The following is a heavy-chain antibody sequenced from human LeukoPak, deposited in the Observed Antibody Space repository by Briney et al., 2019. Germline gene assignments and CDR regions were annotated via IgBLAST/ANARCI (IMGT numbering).Heavy chain of an antibody. D-gene: IGHD6-6*01. J-gene: IGHJ6*02. CDR3: AKDLYTGSWYYGMDV. CDR2: ISGSGGNT. V-gene: IGHV3-23*01. CDR1: GFTFSSYA. Sequence: GGSLRVSCAASGFTFSSYAMSWVRQAPGKGLEWVSAISGSGGNTYYADSVKGRFTISRDNSKNTLYLQMNSLRAEDTAVYYCAKDLYTGSWYYGMDVWGQGTTVTV.